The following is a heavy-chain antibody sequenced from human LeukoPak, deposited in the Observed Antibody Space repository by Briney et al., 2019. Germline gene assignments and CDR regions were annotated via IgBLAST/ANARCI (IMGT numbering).Heavy chain of an antibody. CDR2: ISSNGGST. Sequence: GGSLRLSCAASGFTFSSYAMHWVRQAPGKGLEYVSAISSNGGSTYYANSVKGRFTISRDNSKNTLYLQMGSLRAEDMAVYYCARSRQGIKADYYYMDVWGKGTTVTVSS. CDR3: ARSRQGIKADYYYMDV. V-gene: IGHV3-64*01. D-gene: IGHD6-13*01. CDR1: GFTFSSYA. J-gene: IGHJ6*03.